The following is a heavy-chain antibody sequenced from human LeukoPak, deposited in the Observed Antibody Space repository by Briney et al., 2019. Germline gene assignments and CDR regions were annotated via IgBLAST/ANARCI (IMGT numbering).Heavy chain of an antibody. Sequence: GGSLRLSCAASGFSFSSYAMTWVRQAPGKGLEWVSAIGGSGGSTYYADSVKGRFTISRDNSKNTLYLQMNSLRAEDTAVYYCAKDRSIAARRPPFDYWGQGTLVTVSS. CDR2: IGGSGGST. CDR3: AKDRSIAARRPPFDY. D-gene: IGHD6-6*01. CDR1: GFSFSSYA. V-gene: IGHV3-23*01. J-gene: IGHJ4*02.